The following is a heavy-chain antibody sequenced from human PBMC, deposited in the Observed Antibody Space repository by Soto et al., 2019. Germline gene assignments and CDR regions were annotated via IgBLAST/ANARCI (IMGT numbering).Heavy chain of an antibody. CDR3: AREKVGATIGYY. Sequence: SETLSLTCTVSGGSISNGYYYWSWVRQNPGKGLEWIGHIYHSGRTYYNPSLKSRVTISVDTSKNQFSLNLSSVTAADTAVYYCAREKVGATIGYYWGQGTLVTAPQ. J-gene: IGHJ4*02. D-gene: IGHD1-26*01. V-gene: IGHV4-31*03. CDR1: GGSISNGYYY. CDR2: IYHSGRT.